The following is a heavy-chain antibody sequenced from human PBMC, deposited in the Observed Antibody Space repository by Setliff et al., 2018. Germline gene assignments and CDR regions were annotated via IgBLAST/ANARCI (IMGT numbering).Heavy chain of an antibody. J-gene: IGHJ4*02. CDR3: ARATAYYGSRSYYAFDY. D-gene: IGHD3-10*01. CDR1: GFIVSNNE. Sequence: PGGSLRLSCEVSGFIVSNNEMSWVRQAPGKGLEWVSVTYSDGRTNYADSVKGRFTISRDNAGKALYLQMNAVRAEDTALYFCARATAYYGSRSYYAFDYWGQGTLVTVSS. V-gene: IGHV3-53*01. CDR2: TYSDGRT.